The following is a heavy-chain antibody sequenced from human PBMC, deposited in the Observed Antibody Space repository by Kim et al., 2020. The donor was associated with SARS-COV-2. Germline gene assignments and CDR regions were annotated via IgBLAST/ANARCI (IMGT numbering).Heavy chain of an antibody. D-gene: IGHD5-12*01. J-gene: IGHJ4*02. CDR3: ARGVRDIVATMRGIYFDY. V-gene: IGHV4-59*01. CDR2: IYYSGST. CDR1: GGSISSYY. Sequence: SETLSLTCTVSGGSISSYYWSWIRQPPGKGLEWIGYIYYSGSTNYNPSLKSRVTISVDTSKNQFSLKLSSVTAADTAVYYCARGVRDIVATMRGIYFDYWGQGTLVTVSS.